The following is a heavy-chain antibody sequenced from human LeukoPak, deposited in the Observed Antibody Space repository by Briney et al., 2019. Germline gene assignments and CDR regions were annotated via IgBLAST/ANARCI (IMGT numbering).Heavy chain of an antibody. CDR3: ARERLLWFGDRWFDP. J-gene: IGHJ5*02. D-gene: IGHD3-10*01. V-gene: IGHV4-59*01. CDR2: IYYSGST. Sequence: SETLSRTCTVSGGSISSYYWSWIRQPPGKGLEWIGYIYYSGSTNYNPSLKSRVTISVDTSKNQFSLKLSSVTAADTAVYYCARERLLWFGDRWFDPWGQGTLVTVSS. CDR1: GGSISSYY.